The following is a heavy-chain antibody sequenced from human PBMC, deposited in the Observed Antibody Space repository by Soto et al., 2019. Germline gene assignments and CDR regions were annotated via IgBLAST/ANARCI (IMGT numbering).Heavy chain of an antibody. Sequence: QVQLVQSGAEVKKPGASVKVSCKTSGYTFSSYGVSWVRQAPGQGLEWMGWISVNNGNTKYAQKVQGRVTMTTDTSTSTAYTELRSLRSDDTAVYYCARDRNIEVAGAQPLLPWGQGTLVTVSS. D-gene: IGHD6-19*01. CDR3: ARDRNIEVAGAQPLLP. V-gene: IGHV1-18*01. CDR1: GYTFSSYG. CDR2: ISVNNGNT. J-gene: IGHJ4*02.